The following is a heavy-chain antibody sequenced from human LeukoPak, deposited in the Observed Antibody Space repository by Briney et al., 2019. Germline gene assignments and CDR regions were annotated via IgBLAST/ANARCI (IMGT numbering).Heavy chain of an antibody. J-gene: IGHJ5*02. CDR1: GYSFTSYW. D-gene: IGHD6-13*01. V-gene: IGHV5-51*01. CDR2: ICPGDSDT. Sequence: GESLKISCKGSGYSFTSYWIGWVRQMPGKGLEWMGIICPGDSDTRYSPSFQGQVTISADKSISTAYLQWSSLKASDTAMYYCARAAKYSSSWSNWFDPWGQGTLVTVSS. CDR3: ARAAKYSSSWSNWFDP.